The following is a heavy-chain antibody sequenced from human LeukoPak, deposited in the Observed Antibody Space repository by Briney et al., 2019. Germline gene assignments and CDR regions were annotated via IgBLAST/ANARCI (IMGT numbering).Heavy chain of an antibody. D-gene: IGHD2-2*01. CDR2: LSINGDHT. J-gene: IGHJ4*02. CDR1: GFTFTNYA. CDR3: AKMGLGRYCSSTSCSDY. Sequence: PGASLRLSCVVSGFTFTNYAMTWVRQAPGKGLEWVSFLSINGDHTYYADSVKGRFTISRDNSKNTLYLQMNSLRAEDTAIYYCAKMGLGRYCSSTSCSDYWGQGTLVTVSS. V-gene: IGHV3-23*01.